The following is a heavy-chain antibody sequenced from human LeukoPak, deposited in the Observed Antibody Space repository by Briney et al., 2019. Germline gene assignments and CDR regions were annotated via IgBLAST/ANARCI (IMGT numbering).Heavy chain of an antibody. CDR1: GYSISSGYY. CDR3: ARGSSSSWYGYYYYYMDV. D-gene: IGHD6-13*01. V-gene: IGHV4-38-2*02. J-gene: IGHJ6*03. Sequence: TPSETLSLTCTVSGYSISSGYYWGWIRQPPGKGLEWIGSIYHSGSTYYNPSLKSRVTISVDTSKNQFSLKLSSVTAADTAVYYCARGSSSSWYGYYYYYMDVWGKGTTVTISS. CDR2: IYHSGST.